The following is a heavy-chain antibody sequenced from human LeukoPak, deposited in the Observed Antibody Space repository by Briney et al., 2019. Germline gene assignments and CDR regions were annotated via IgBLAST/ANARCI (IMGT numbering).Heavy chain of an antibody. CDR1: GASMNSHY. Sequence: PSETLSFTCTVSGASMNSHYWSWIRQPPGKGLEWIGYIFYTGSANYKPSLKSRVSMSVDRSNNQFSLKLRSVTAADTAVYFCARSTRSSALRTWGQGTLVTVSS. D-gene: IGHD1-26*01. CDR3: ARSTRSSALRT. J-gene: IGHJ4*02. V-gene: IGHV4-59*11. CDR2: IFYTGSA.